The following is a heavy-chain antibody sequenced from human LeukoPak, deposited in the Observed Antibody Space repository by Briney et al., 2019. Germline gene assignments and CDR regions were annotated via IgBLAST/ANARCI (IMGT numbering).Heavy chain of an antibody. V-gene: IGHV3-7*01. CDR3: ARELRTFDS. CDR1: GFTLSSYW. Sequence: PGGSLXLSCAASGFTLSSYWMXXXXXAPGKXLXXXXXXKXXGXXXXXXXXXXDRFXXXXXXAKNSLYLHMTDLRAEDTAVYYCARELRTFDSWGQGTLVTVSS. CDR2: XKXXGXXX. D-gene: IGHD3-16*01. J-gene: IGHJ4*02.